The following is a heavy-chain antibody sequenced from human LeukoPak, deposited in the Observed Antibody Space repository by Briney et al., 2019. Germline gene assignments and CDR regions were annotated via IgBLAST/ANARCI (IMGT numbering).Heavy chain of an antibody. CDR1: GFTFSNYA. V-gene: IGHV3-23*01. CDR2: SSGSGDHT. D-gene: IGHD3-22*01. Sequence: GGSLRLSCSASGFTFSNYAMGWVRQAPGKGLEWVSTSSGSGDHTYYADSVKGRFTISRDNAKNSLYLQMNSLRAEDTAVYYCAGNYYDSSGYYFFDYWGQGTLVTVSS. J-gene: IGHJ4*02. CDR3: AGNYYDSSGYYFFDY.